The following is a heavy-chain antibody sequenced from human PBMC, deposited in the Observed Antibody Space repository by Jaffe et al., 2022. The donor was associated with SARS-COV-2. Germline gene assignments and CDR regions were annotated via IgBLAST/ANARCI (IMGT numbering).Heavy chain of an antibody. D-gene: IGHD4-4*01. CDR2: ISWKSDSR. V-gene: IGHV3-9*01. J-gene: IGHJ4*02. CDR3: AKDKENSMMTTYYFDY. CDR1: GFTFDDYA. Sequence: EVQLVESGGGLVQPGGSLRLSCAASGFTFDDYAMHWVRQAPGKGLEWVSGISWKSDSRAYPDSVKGRFTISRDNARKSLYLQMNSLTPEDTALYYCAKDKENSMMTTYYFDYWGQGTLVTVSS.